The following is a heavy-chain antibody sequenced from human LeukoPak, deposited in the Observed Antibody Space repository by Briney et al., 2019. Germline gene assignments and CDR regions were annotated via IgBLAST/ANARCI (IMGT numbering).Heavy chain of an antibody. CDR3: ARGGHPYSNYALYFDY. CDR1: GGTFSSYA. D-gene: IGHD4-11*01. J-gene: IGHJ4*02. Sequence: ASVKVSCKASGGTFSSYAISWVRQAPGQGLEWMGGIIPIFGTANYAQKFQGRVTITADESTSTAYMELSSLRSEDTAVYYCARGGHPYSNYALYFDYWGQGTLVTVSS. CDR2: IIPIFGTA. V-gene: IGHV1-69*13.